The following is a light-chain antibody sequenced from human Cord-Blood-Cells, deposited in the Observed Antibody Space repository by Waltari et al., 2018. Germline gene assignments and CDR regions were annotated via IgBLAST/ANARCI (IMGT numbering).Light chain of an antibody. CDR2: ATS. V-gene: IGKV1-5*03. Sequence: DIQTTQSPSTLSASVGDRVTITCRARQSISSWLAWYQKKPGKAPKLLIYATSSLERGDPSRFSGCASGTEFTLTISSLQPDDFATYYCQQYNSYSPYTFGQRTKLEIK. J-gene: IGKJ2*01. CDR1: QSISSW. CDR3: QQYNSYSPYT.